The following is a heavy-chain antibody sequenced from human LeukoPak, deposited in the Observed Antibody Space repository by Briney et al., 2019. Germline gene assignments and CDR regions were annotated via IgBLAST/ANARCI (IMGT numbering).Heavy chain of an antibody. CDR3: ARHLYGSGLHRIDY. D-gene: IGHD6-19*01. Sequence: PGGSLRLSCAASGFTFSDYYMSWIRQPPGKGLEWIGSIYYSGSTYYNPSLKSRVTISVDTSKNQFSLKLSSVTAADTAVYHCARHLYGSGLHRIDYWGQGTLVTVSS. CDR2: IYYSGST. CDR1: GFTFSDYY. J-gene: IGHJ4*02. V-gene: IGHV4-39*01.